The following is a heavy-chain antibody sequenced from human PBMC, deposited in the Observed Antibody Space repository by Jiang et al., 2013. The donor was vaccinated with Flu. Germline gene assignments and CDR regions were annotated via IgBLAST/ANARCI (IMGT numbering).Heavy chain of an antibody. V-gene: IGHV4-31*03. CDR2: IYYSGKS. D-gene: IGHD5-24*01. J-gene: IGHJ3*02. CDR1: GGSINSVGYY. CDR3: ARGGRGAVDI. Sequence: LSLTCSVSGGSINSVGYYWSWIRQHPGKGLEWIGYIYYSGKSYSNPSLQSRAIITLDTSKNHFSLTLNSVTAADTAVYYCARGGRGAVDIWGQGTMVTVSS.